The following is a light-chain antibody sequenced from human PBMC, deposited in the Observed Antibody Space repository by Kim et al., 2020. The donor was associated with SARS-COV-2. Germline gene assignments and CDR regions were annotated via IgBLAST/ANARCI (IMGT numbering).Light chain of an antibody. V-gene: IGLV2-18*02. CDR2: EVN. J-gene: IGLJ3*02. Sequence: QSALTQPPSVSGSPGQSVTIPCTGSSSDVGGYNRVSWYQQAPGTAPKLIIHEVNNRPSGVSDRFSGSKSGNTASLTISALQAEDESDYYCSSQTSWCTWVFGGGTQLTV. CDR1: SSDVGGYNR. CDR3: SSQTSWCTWV.